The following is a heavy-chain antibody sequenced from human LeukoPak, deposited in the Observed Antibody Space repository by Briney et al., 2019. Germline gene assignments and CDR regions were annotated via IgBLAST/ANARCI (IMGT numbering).Heavy chain of an antibody. CDR2: VQYDGSIQ. CDR1: GFMFNTYA. V-gene: IGHV3-30*02. Sequence: PGGSLRLSCAASGFMFNTYAMHWVRQAPGKGLEWVAFVQYDGSIQYYADSVKGRFTISRDNSKDSLYLEVSSLRPEDTAVYYCARLGYCDSGNCFSARPFDRLGQGTPVTVSS. CDR3: ARLGYCDSGNCFSARPFDR. J-gene: IGHJ5*02. D-gene: IGHD2-15*01.